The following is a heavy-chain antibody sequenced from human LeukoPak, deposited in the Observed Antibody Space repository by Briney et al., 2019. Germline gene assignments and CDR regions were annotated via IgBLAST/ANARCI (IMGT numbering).Heavy chain of an antibody. CDR3: ANGSPWNSGYEERTVAFDI. V-gene: IGHV3-9*01. Sequence: GGSLRLSCAASGFTFDDYAMHWVRQAPGKGLEWVSGISWNSGSIGYADSVKGRFTISRDNAKNSLYLQMNSLRAEDTALYYCANGSPWNSGYEERTVAFDIWGQGTMVTVSS. CDR2: ISWNSGSI. J-gene: IGHJ3*02. D-gene: IGHD5-12*01. CDR1: GFTFDDYA.